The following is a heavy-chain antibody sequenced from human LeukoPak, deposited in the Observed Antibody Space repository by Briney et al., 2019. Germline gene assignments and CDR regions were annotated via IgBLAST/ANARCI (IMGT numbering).Heavy chain of an antibody. V-gene: IGHV1-46*03. Sequence: ASVKVSCKASGYTFTSYYMHWVRQAPGQGLEWMGIINPSGGSTSYAQKFQGRVTMTRDTSTSTVYMELSSLRSEDTAMYYCARVPGDSSGFAYFDYWGQGTLVTVSS. CDR1: GYTFTSYY. CDR2: INPSGGST. D-gene: IGHD3-22*01. CDR3: ARVPGDSSGFAYFDY. J-gene: IGHJ4*02.